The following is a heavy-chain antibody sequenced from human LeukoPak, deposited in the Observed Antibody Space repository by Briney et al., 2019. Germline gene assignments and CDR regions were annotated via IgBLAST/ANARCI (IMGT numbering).Heavy chain of an antibody. CDR3: ARSKRPAPLYGDYHQGWFDY. CDR2: IIPMFGTA. V-gene: IGHV1-69*05. Sequence: ASVKVSCKASGGTFSNYAISWVRQAPGLGLEWMGGIIPMFGTANSAQKFQGTVTITTDESTSTAYMELSSLRPEDTAVYYCARSKRPAPLYGDYHQGWFDYWGQGTLVTVFS. D-gene: IGHD4-17*01. J-gene: IGHJ4*02. CDR1: GGTFSNYA.